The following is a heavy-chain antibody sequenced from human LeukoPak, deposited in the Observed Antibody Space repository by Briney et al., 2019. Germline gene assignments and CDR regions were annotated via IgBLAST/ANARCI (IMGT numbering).Heavy chain of an antibody. CDR2: INWNGGSR. J-gene: IGHJ6*02. CDR1: GFTLDDYV. V-gene: IGHV3-20*04. CDR3: ARARTDNYYYGMDV. D-gene: IGHD3/OR15-3a*01. Sequence: GGALRLSCAASGFTLDDYVMRSVRQAPGKGLEWVSRINWNGGSRGHEDSVKGRFTISRDNAKNSLYLQMNSLRAEDTALYYCARARTDNYYYGMDVWGQGTTVTVSS.